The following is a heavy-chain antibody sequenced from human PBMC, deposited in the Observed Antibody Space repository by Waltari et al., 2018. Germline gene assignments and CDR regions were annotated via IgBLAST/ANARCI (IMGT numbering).Heavy chain of an antibody. D-gene: IGHD6-13*01. CDR1: GLTFSGAW. V-gene: IGHV3-15*01. J-gene: IGHJ4*02. CDR2: SKSKVDGETV. Sequence: EVQLVESGGGLVQPGGSLRLSCAASGLTFSGAWLSWVRQIPGRGLGWVGLSKSKVDGETVDYAVPVKGRFTIYRDDSKSTVYLQMNSLKTEDTAVYYCTADVPELAAGELDYWGQGTLVTVSS. CDR3: TADVPELAAGELDY.